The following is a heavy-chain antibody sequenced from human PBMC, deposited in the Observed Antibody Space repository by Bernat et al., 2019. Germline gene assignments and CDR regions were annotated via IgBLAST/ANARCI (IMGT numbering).Heavy chain of an antibody. D-gene: IGHD4-17*01. J-gene: IGHJ4*02. CDR2: ISYDGSNK. CDR1: GFTFSSYA. Sequence: QVQLVESGGGVVQPGRSLRLSCAASGFTFSSYAMHWVRQAPGKGLEWVAVISYDGSNKYYADSVKGRFTISRDNSKNTLYLQMNSLRAEDTAVYYCARDLDYGDYTHCYWGQGTLVTVSS. CDR3: ARDLDYGDYTHCY. V-gene: IGHV3-30-3*01.